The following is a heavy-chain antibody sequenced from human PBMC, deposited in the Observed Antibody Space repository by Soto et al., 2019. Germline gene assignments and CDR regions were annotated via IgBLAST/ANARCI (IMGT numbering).Heavy chain of an antibody. V-gene: IGHV2-5*02. J-gene: IGHJ4*02. CDR2: IYWADDK. D-gene: IGHD5-12*01. Sequence: QITLKESGPTLVKPTQTLTLTCTFAGFSLSTSGVGVGWIRQPPGKALEWLALIYWADDKRYSPSLKSRLTITKDTSKNQVVLTMTNMDPVDTATYYCAHKQGSSTTVLYYYFDYWGQGTLVTVSS. CDR3: AHKQGSSTTVLYYYFDY. CDR1: GFSLSTSGVG.